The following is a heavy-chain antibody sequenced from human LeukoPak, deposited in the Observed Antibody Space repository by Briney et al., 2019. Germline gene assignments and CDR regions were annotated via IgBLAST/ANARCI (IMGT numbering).Heavy chain of an antibody. CDR1: GGSISSYY. Sequence: SETLSLTCTVSGGSISSYYWSWIRQPAGKGLEWIGRIYTSGSTNYNPSLKSRVTMSVDTSKNQFSLKLSSVTAADTAVYYCARDKSSKAVAGNWYFDLWGRGTLVTVSS. CDR2: IYTSGST. V-gene: IGHV4-4*07. D-gene: IGHD6-19*01. J-gene: IGHJ2*01. CDR3: ARDKSSKAVAGNWYFDL.